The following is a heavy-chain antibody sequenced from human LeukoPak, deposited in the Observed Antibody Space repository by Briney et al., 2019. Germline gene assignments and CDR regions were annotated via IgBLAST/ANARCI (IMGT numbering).Heavy chain of an antibody. D-gene: IGHD2-2*01. CDR2: IYYSGSA. CDR3: ARDCSSTSCPWDY. V-gene: IGHV4-39*07. CDR1: GGSISTSSHY. Sequence: PSETLSLTCTVSGGSISTSSHYWAWIRQPPGKGLEWIGSIYYSGSAYYNPSLKSRVTISVDTSKNQSSLKVTSVTAADTAVYYCARDCSSTSCPWDYWGQGTLVTVSS. J-gene: IGHJ4*02.